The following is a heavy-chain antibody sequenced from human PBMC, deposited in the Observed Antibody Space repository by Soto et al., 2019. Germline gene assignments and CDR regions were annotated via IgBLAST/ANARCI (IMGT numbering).Heavy chain of an antibody. J-gene: IGHJ3*02. CDR1: GYSFTSYW. CDR2: IYPGDSDT. CDR3: ALRLGYHTTDDAFDI. V-gene: IGHV5-51*01. Sequence: PGESLKIACKGSGYSFTSYWNGWVRQMPGKGLEWMGIIYPGDSDTRYSPSFQGQVTISADKSISTAYLQWSSLKASDTAMYYCALRLGYHTTDDAFDIWGQGTMVTVSS. D-gene: IGHD5-12*01.